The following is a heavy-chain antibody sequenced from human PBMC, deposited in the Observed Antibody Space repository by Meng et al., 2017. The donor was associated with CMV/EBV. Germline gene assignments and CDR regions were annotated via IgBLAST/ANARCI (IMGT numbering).Heavy chain of an antibody. CDR1: GGTFSSYA. J-gene: IGHJ5*02. D-gene: IGHD6-6*01. CDR3: AKRTIAAARNWFDP. V-gene: IGHV1-69*05. Sequence: SVKVSCKASGGTFSSYAISWVRQAPGQGLEWMGGIIPIFGTANYAQKFQGRVTITTDESTSTAYMELNSLRAEDTAVYYCAKRTIAAARNWFDPWGQGTLVTVSS. CDR2: IIPIFGTA.